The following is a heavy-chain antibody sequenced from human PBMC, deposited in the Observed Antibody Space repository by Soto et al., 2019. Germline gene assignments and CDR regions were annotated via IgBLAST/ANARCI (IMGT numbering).Heavy chain of an antibody. CDR1: GGTFSSYA. V-gene: IGHV1-69*12. J-gene: IGHJ5*02. CDR3: ARVEEDWNPSTGWFDP. CDR2: IIPIFGTA. Sequence: QVQLVQSGAEVKKPGSSVKVSCKASGGTFSSYAISWVRQAPGQGLEWMGGIIPIFGTANYAQKFQGRVTITADEXTXXAYMELSSLRSEDTAVYYCARVEEDWNPSTGWFDPWGQGTLVTVSS. D-gene: IGHD1-1*01.